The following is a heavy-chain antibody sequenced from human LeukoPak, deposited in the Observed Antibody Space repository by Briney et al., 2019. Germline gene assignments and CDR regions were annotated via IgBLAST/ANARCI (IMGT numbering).Heavy chain of an antibody. CDR2: TTPYNGNT. D-gene: IGHD5/OR15-5a*01. Sequence: SVKVSCKASGYNFNRHGITWVRQAPGQGLEWMGWTTPYNGNTFFAQNLQGRLIMTTDTSTNTAYMELQSLKSDDTAVYFCARDSTWGLVSTYSDFWGQGTLVTVSS. J-gene: IGHJ4*02. CDR3: ARDSTWGLVSTYSDF. V-gene: IGHV1-18*01. CDR1: GYNFNRHG.